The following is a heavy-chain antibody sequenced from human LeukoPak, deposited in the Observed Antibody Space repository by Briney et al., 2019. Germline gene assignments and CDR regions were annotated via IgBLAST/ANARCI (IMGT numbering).Heavy chain of an antibody. CDR1: GFTVSSNY. Sequence: GGSLRLSCAASGFTVSSNYMSWVRQAPGKGVEGVSVIYSGGSTYYADSVKGRFTISRDNSKNTLYLQMNSLRAEDTAVYYCARERGYYEYNWFDPWGQGTLVTVSS. CDR3: ARERGYYEYNWFDP. V-gene: IGHV3-53*01. J-gene: IGHJ5*02. D-gene: IGHD3-22*01. CDR2: IYSGGST.